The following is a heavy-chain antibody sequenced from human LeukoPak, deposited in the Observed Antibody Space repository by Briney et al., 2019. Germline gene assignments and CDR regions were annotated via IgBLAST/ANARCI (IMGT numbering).Heavy chain of an antibody. CDR2: IIPILGIA. CDR1: GYTFTSYD. V-gene: IGHV1-69*04. J-gene: IGHJ5*02. CDR3: ARDLYCSSTSCTRMPS. Sequence: SVKVSCKASGYTFTSYDINWVRQAPGQGLEWMGRIIPILGIANYAQKFQGRVTITADKSTSTAYMELSSLRSEDTAVYYCARDLYCSSTSCTRMPSWGQGTLVTVSS. D-gene: IGHD2-2*01.